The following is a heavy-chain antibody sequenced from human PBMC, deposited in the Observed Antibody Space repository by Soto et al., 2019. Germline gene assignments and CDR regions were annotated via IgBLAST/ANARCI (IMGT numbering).Heavy chain of an antibody. CDR2: INHSGST. V-gene: IGHV4-34*01. CDR1: GGSFSGYY. J-gene: IGHJ5*01. CDR3: VRLIGNSWFAS. D-gene: IGHD2-8*01. Sequence: SETLSLTCAVYGGSFSGYYWSWIRQPPGKGLEWIGEINHSGSTNYNPSLKSRITINPDTSNNQLSLQLNSVTPDDTGVYYCVRLIGNSWFASGGKGTLVTVSP.